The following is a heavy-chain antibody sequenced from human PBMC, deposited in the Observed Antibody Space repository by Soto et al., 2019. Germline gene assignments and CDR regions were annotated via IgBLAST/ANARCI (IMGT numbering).Heavy chain of an antibody. CDR1: GYTLTNYG. V-gene: IGHV1-18*04. D-gene: IGHD5-12*01. CDR3: ATEGPSNSGNLYAFDI. J-gene: IGHJ3*02. CDR2: VTPYKADT. Sequence: QAQLVQSGAEVKKSGASVRVSCKASGYTLTNYGVTWVRQAPGQGLEWLGRVTPYKADTNSAQNLQGRVTMATDTSTNTADLELRSLRSDDTAVYFCATEGPSNSGNLYAFDIWGQGTMVTVSA.